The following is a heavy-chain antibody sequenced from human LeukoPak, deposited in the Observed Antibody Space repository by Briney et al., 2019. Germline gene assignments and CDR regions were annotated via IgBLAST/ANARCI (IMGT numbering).Heavy chain of an antibody. CDR3: ARRSGCSSTSCYAPPDAFDI. CDR2: IDSGRGSST. Sequence: GGSLRLSCAASGFTFSSYEMNWVRQAPGKGLEWVSYIDSGRGSSTNYADSVKGRFTISRDNAKNSLYLQMNSLRAEDTAVYYCARRSGCSSTSCYAPPDAFDIWGQGTMVTVSS. CDR1: GFTFSSYE. D-gene: IGHD2-2*01. V-gene: IGHV3-48*03. J-gene: IGHJ3*02.